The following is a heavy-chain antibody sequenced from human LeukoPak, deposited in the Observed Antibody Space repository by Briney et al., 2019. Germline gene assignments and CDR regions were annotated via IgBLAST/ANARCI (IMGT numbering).Heavy chain of an antibody. CDR3: ARGVLYQLPPGGWFDP. CDR2: IYYSGST. V-gene: IGHV4-59*01. Sequence: NASETLSLTCTVSGGSISSYYWSWIRQPPGKGLEWIGYIYYSGSTNYNPSLNSRVTISVDTSKYQFSLKLSSVTAADTAVYYCARGVLYQLPPGGWFDPWGQGTLVTVSS. CDR1: GGSISSYY. D-gene: IGHD2-2*01. J-gene: IGHJ5*02.